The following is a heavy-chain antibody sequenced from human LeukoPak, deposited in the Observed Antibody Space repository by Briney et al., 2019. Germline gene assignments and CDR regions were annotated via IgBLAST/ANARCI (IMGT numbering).Heavy chain of an antibody. CDR2: IIPNLGTT. Sequence: SVEVSCKEYGGTSKSQAISWVRQALGKSLEWMGRIIPNLGTTNRAQNFQDRVTLTADKSTNTAYMELTSLTSDDTAVYYCATTNDGGGYQWGDFFDFWGQGTLVTVSS. D-gene: IGHD3-22*01. J-gene: IGHJ4*02. V-gene: IGHV1-69*04. CDR3: ATTNDGGGYQWGDFFDF. CDR1: GGTSKSQA.